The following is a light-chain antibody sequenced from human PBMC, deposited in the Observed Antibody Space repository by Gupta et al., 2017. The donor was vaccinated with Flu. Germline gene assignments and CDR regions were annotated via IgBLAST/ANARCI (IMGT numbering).Light chain of an antibody. CDR1: QSVSSN. V-gene: IGKV3-15*01. CDR3: QQYNNWPPIT. CDR2: GAS. Sequence: EIVMTQSPATLSVSPGERATLSCRASQSVSSNLAWYQQKPGQAPRLLIYGASTRATGITARFSGSGYGKEFPLTISSRQSEDFAVYYCQQYNNWPPITFGGGTKVEIK. J-gene: IGKJ4*01.